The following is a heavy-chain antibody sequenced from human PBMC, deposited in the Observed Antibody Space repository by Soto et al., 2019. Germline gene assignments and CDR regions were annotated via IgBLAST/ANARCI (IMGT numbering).Heavy chain of an antibody. V-gene: IGHV1-69*06. Sequence: SVKVSCKTSGFTCNVYGIHWVRQAPGQGLERMGGLIPIYDAPNYAQKFQDRVTITADKSTTTVYLELSSLTSEDTAVYFCARVRDPHLDHYGLDVWGQGTTVTVSS. CDR3: ARVRDPHLDHYGLDV. CDR1: GFTCNVYG. CDR2: LIPIYDAP. J-gene: IGHJ6*02.